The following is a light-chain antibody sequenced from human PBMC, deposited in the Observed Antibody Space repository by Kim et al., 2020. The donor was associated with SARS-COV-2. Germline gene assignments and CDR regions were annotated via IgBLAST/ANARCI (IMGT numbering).Light chain of an antibody. CDR1: SVNFGSNA. V-gene: IGLV1-44*01. CDR3: AAWDDSLNVV. CDR2: SNN. Sequence: PGQRGTISCSGSSVNFGSNAVTWYQHPPGTAPKLLIYSNNRRPSGVPDRFAGCQSGTSAFRAISGQQAEDEACYYCAAWDDSLNVVFGGGTQLTVL. J-gene: IGLJ3*02.